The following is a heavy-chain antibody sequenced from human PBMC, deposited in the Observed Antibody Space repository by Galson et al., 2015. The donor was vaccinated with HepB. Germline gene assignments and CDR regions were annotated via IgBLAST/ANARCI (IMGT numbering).Heavy chain of an antibody. Sequence: SVKVSCKVSGYTLTELSMHWVRQAPGKGLEWMGGFDPEDGETIYAQKFQGRVTMTEDTSTDTAYMELSSLRSEDTAVYYCAISGGEGYYFDYWGQGTLVTVSS. D-gene: IGHD2-21*01. V-gene: IGHV1-24*01. CDR3: AISGGEGYYFDY. J-gene: IGHJ4*02. CDR2: FDPEDGET. CDR1: GYTLTELS.